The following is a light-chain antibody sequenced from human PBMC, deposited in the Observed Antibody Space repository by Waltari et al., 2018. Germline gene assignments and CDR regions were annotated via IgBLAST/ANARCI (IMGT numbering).Light chain of an antibody. CDR1: SGDVGGYTV. CDR3: YSYAGSSTWV. CDR2: EGS. J-gene: IGLJ3*02. V-gene: IGLV2-23*01. Sequence: QSALTQPASVSGSPGQSITISCTGTSGDVGGYTVVSWYQRHPGKVPKFIIFEGSKRPSGISDRFSGSKSGNTASLTISGLQTEDEAEYYCYSYAGSSTWVFGGGTQLTVV.